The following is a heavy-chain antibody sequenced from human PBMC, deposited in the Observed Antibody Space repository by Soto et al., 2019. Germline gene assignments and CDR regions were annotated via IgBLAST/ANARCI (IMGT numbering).Heavy chain of an antibody. CDR3: AGQLLYYYGSRSYYKHAVVCYFDY. D-gene: IGHD3-10*01. CDR1: GGSISSSSYY. CDR2: IYYSGIT. J-gene: IGHJ4*02. V-gene: IGHV4-39*01. Sequence: SETLSLTCTVSGGSISSSSYYWGWIRQPPGKGLVSIWSIYYSGITYYNLSLKSRVTISVDTSKNQFSLKLSSVTAADTAVYYCAGQLLYYYGSRSYYKHAVVCYFDYWGQGTLVTVSS.